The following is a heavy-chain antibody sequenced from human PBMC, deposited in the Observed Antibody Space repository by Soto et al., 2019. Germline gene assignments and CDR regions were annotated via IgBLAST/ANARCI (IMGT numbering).Heavy chain of an antibody. CDR1: GFTFSSYG. Sequence: GGSLRLSCAASGFTFSSYGMHWVRQAPGKGLEWVAVISYDGSNKYYADSVKGRFTISRDNSKNTLYLQMNSLRAEDTAVYYCAKDPYYYDSSGPAGYFDYWGQGTLVTVSS. D-gene: IGHD3-22*01. J-gene: IGHJ4*02. CDR2: ISYDGSNK. CDR3: AKDPYYYDSSGPAGYFDY. V-gene: IGHV3-30*18.